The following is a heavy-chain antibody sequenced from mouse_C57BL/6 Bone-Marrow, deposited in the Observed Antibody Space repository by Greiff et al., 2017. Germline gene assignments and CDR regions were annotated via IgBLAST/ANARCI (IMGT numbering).Heavy chain of an antibody. J-gene: IGHJ4*01. Sequence: EVMLVESGGGLVKPGGSLKLSCAASGFTFSDYGMHWVRQAPEKGLEWVAYISSGSSTIYYADTVKGRFTISRDNAKNTLFLQMTSLRSEDTAMYYCATYYGNYDYYAMDYWGQGTSVTVSS. D-gene: IGHD2-10*01. CDR2: ISSGSSTI. CDR3: ATYYGNYDYYAMDY. CDR1: GFTFSDYG. V-gene: IGHV5-17*01.